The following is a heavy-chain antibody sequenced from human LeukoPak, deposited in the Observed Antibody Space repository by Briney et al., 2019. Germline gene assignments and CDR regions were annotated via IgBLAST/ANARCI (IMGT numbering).Heavy chain of an antibody. CDR1: GGSFSGYY. V-gene: IGHV4-34*01. CDR2: INHSGST. J-gene: IGHJ4*02. D-gene: IGHD1/OR15-1a*01. CDR3: ARKTAGTFDY. Sequence: SETLSLTCAVYGGSFSGYYWSWIRQPPGKGLEWIGEINHSGSTNYNPSLKSRVTISVDTSKNQFSQKLSSVPAADTAVYYCARKTAGTFDYWGQGSLVTVSS.